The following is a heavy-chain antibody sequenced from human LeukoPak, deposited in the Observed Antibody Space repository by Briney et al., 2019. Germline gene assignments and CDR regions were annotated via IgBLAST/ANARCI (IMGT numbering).Heavy chain of an antibody. CDR2: ITRSSIYI. V-gene: IGHV3-21*01. J-gene: IGHJ4*02. D-gene: IGHD3-22*01. Sequence: GGSLRLSCAASGFTFSSYSMNWVRQAPGKGLEWVSSITRSSIYIYYADSVKGRFTISRDNAKNSLYLQMNSLRAEDTAVYYCVRDWGYDSSGYWQKYFDTWGQGTLVTVSS. CDR1: GFTFSSYS. CDR3: VRDWGYDSSGYWQKYFDT.